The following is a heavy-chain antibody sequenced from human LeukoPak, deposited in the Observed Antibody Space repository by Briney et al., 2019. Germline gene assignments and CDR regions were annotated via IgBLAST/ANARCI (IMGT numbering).Heavy chain of an antibody. D-gene: IGHD3-16*01. CDR2: IYTSGST. Sequence: SETLSLTCTVSGGSISRYYWSWIRQPAGKGLEWIGRIYTSGSTNYNPSLKNRVTISVDTSKNQFSLKLSTVTPADIVVYYWAPDEPPLGYDAFDIWRQGTMVTVSS. CDR1: GGSISRYY. CDR3: APDEPPLGYDAFDI. V-gene: IGHV4-4*07. J-gene: IGHJ3*02.